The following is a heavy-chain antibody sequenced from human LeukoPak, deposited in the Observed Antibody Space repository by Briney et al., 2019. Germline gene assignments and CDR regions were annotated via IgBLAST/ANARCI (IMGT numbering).Heavy chain of an antibody. Sequence: SSETLSLTCAVYGGSFSGYYWSWIRQPPGKGLEWIGEINHSGSTNYNPSLKSRVTISVDTSKNQFSLKLSSVTAADTAVYYCARDGQYSSSYYFDYWGQGTLVTVSS. D-gene: IGHD6-6*01. CDR3: ARDGQYSSSYYFDY. J-gene: IGHJ4*02. CDR2: INHSGST. V-gene: IGHV4-34*01. CDR1: GGSFSGYY.